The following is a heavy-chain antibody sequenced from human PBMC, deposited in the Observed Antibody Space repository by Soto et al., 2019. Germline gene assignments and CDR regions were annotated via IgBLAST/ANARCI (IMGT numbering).Heavy chain of an antibody. D-gene: IGHD6-13*01. CDR3: TRDASRDSSARGWFDP. J-gene: IGHJ5*02. Sequence: PGGSLRLSCAASGASGFTFSDHHMDWVRQAPGKGLEWVSTISSNSAYIYYTDALRGRFTISRDNAKNSPHLQMNSLRAEDTAVYYCTRDASRDSSARGWFDPWGPGTLVTVSS. CDR2: ISSNSAYI. CDR1: GFTFSDHH. V-gene: IGHV3-21*01.